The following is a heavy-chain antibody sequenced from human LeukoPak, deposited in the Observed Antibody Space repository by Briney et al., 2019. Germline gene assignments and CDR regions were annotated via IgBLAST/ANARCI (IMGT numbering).Heavy chain of an antibody. Sequence: GGSLRLSCAASGFTFDDYGMSWVRQAPGKGLEWVSGINWNGGSTGYADSVKGRFTISRDNAKNSLYLQMNSLRAEDTALYHCARSRDIVVVVAATPTGSSPDYWGQGTLVTVSS. CDR3: ARSRDIVVVVAATPTGSSPDY. V-gene: IGHV3-20*01. CDR1: GFTFDDYG. CDR2: INWNGGST. D-gene: IGHD2-15*01. J-gene: IGHJ4*02.